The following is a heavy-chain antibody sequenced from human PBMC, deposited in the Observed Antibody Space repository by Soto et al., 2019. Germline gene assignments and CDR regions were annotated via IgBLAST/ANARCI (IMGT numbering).Heavy chain of an antibody. CDR2: ISTYSGDT. D-gene: IGHD5-12*01. J-gene: IGHJ5*02. V-gene: IGHV1-18*01. CDR1: GYTFFTYD. Sequence: QVHLVQSGVEVKTPGASVKVSCQASGYTFFTYDISWVRQAPGQGLEWMGWISTYSGDTKYAQKFQGRVTMTTDTSTTTAYLELRRRRSDDTAVYYCARHHGPTTSENWFDPCGQGTLVTVSS. CDR3: ARHHGPTTSENWFDP.